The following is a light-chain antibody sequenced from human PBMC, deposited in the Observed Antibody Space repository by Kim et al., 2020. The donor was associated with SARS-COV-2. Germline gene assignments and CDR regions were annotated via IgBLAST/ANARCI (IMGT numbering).Light chain of an antibody. CDR2: SDD. CDR1: SSNIGTYT. J-gene: IGLJ3*02. Sequence: QRVTISCSGSSSNIGTYTLHWYQQFSGTAPKLLIFSDDQRPSGIPDRFSGSKSGTSASLAISGLQSDDEADYYWAVWDDSLNAWVFGGGTQLTVL. CDR3: AVWDDSLNAWV. V-gene: IGLV1-44*01.